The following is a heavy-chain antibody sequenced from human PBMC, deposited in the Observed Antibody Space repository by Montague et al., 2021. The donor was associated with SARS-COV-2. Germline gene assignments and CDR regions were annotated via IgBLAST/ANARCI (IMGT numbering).Heavy chain of an antibody. D-gene: IGHD1-26*01. CDR3: ARHFQSGSYDAYYYYAMDV. J-gene: IGHJ6*02. Sequence: SLRLSCAASGFTFSSHAMSWVRQAPGRGLEWVSGIGDSGDSTYYADSAKGRFTISRDNSNNMLYLQMISLRVEDTAAYYCARHFQSGSYDAYYYYAMDVWGQGTTVTVSS. CDR2: IGDSGDST. CDR1: GFTFSSHA. V-gene: IGHV3-23*01.